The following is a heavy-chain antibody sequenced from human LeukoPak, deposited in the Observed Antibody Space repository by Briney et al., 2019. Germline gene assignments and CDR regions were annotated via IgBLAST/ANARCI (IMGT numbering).Heavy chain of an antibody. CDR3: ASLGGDYYDRGYYFDY. D-gene: IGHD3-22*01. V-gene: IGHV4-59*01. CDR1: GGSISSYY. J-gene: IGHJ4*02. CDR2: IYYSGST. Sequence: PSETLSLTCTDSGGSISSYYWSWIRQPPGRGLEWIGYIYYSGSTNYNPSLKSRVTISVDTSKNQFSLKLSSVTAADTAVYYCASLGGDYYDRGYYFDYWGQGTLVTVSS.